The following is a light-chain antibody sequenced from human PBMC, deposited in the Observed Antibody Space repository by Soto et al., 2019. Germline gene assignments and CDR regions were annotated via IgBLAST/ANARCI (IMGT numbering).Light chain of an antibody. CDR1: QSVSSSY. Sequence: ILLTQSPCTLSLSPGERATLSCRASQSVSSSYLAWYQQKPGQAPRLLIYGASSRATGIPDRFSGSGSGTDFTLTISRLEPEDFAVYYCQQYGSSPTFGQGTRLEIK. CDR3: QQYGSSPT. V-gene: IGKV3-20*01. J-gene: IGKJ5*01. CDR2: GAS.